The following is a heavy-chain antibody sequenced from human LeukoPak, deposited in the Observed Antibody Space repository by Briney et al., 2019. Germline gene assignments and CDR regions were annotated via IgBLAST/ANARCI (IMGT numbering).Heavy chain of an antibody. V-gene: IGHV1-69*13. CDR2: IIPIFGTA. J-gene: IGHJ4*02. CDR1: GGTFSSYA. CDR3: ARSRYCSSTSCYSPFDY. D-gene: IGHD2-2*01. Sequence: SVKVSCKASGGTFSSYAISWVRQAPGQGLEWMGGIIPIFGTANYAQKFQGRVTITADESTSTAYMELSSLRSEDTAVYYCARSRYCSSTSCYSPFDYWGQGTLVTVSS.